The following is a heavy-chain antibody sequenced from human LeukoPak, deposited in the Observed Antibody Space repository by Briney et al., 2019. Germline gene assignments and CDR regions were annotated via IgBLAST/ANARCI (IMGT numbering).Heavy chain of an antibody. D-gene: IGHD1-20*01. CDR1: GFTFRNSA. CDR2: ISGTGVDT. CDR3: AKNNWNDMPFVDY. V-gene: IGHV3-23*01. J-gene: IGHJ4*02. Sequence: GRSLRLSRAPAGFTFRNSAIRSVRQAPGKWLEWVSSISGTGVDTFYAESVKGPLTISRDKPKNTLYLQMNSVKAEDTAVYYCAKNNWNDMPFVDYWGQGTLVTVSS.